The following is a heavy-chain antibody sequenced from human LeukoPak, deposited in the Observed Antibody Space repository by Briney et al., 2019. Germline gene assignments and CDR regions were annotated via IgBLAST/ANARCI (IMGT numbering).Heavy chain of an antibody. V-gene: IGHV1-46*01. CDR3: ARDCSSTSCYVLSGTFDY. J-gene: IGHJ4*02. CDR1: GYTFTSYY. CDR2: INPSGGST. Sequence: ASVKVSCKASGYTFTSYYMHWVRQAPGQGLEWMGIINPSGGSTSYAQKFQGRVTMTRDTSTSTVYMELSSLRSEDTAVYYCARDCSSTSCYVLSGTFDYWGQGTLVIVSS. D-gene: IGHD2-2*01.